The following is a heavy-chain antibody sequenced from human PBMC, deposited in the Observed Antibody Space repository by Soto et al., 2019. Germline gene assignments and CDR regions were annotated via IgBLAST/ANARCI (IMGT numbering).Heavy chain of an antibody. V-gene: IGHV1-18*01. J-gene: IGHJ4*02. D-gene: IGHD6-19*01. CDR3: AGTPPGIAVAGTFRDYYFDY. Sequence: ASVKVSCKASGYTFTSYGISWVRQAPGQGLEWMGWINAYNGNTNYAQKLQGRVTMTTDTSTSTAYMELRSLRSDDTAVYYCAGTPPGIAVAGTFRDYYFDYWGQGTLVTVSS. CDR2: INAYNGNT. CDR1: GYTFTSYG.